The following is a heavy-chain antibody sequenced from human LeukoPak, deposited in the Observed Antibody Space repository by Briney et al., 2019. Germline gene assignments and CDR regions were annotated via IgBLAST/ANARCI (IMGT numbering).Heavy chain of an antibody. V-gene: IGHV3-23*01. Sequence: GGSLRLSCVASGFTFSNYVMNWVRQAPGKGLECVSSISGSGTSTYYADSVKGRFTSSRDNSKNTLYLQMSSLRNEDTAVYFCARIVGHTRSEFWGQGTLVTVSS. CDR2: ISGSGTST. CDR3: ARIVGHTRSEF. CDR1: GFTFSNYV. J-gene: IGHJ4*02. D-gene: IGHD1-26*01.